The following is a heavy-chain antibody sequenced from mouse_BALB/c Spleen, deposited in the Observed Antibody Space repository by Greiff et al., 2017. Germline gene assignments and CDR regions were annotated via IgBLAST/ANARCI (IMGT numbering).Heavy chain of an antibody. J-gene: IGHJ2*01. CDR3: ARQRYYFDY. Sequence: EVMLVESGGGLVKPGGSLKLSCAASGFTFSSYGMSWVRQTPDKRLEWVATISSGGSYTYYPDSVKGRFTISRDNAKNTLYLQMSSLKSEDTAMYYCARQRYYFDYWGQGTTRTVSS. CDR1: GFTFSSYG. V-gene: IGHV5-6*03. CDR2: ISSGGSYT.